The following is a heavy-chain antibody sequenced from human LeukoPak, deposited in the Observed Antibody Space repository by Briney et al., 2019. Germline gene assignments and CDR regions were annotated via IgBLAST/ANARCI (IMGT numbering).Heavy chain of an antibody. CDR2: ISYDGSNK. V-gene: IGHV3-30*04. CDR1: GFTISGYA. J-gene: IGHJ4*02. D-gene: IGHD5-12*01. Sequence: GGSLRLSCAASGFTISGYAMHWVRQAPGKGLEWVAVISYDGSNKYYADSVKGRFTISRDNSKNTLSLQMDSLRAEDTAVYYCARARGYSGYDDYWGQGTLVTVSS. CDR3: ARARGYSGYDDY.